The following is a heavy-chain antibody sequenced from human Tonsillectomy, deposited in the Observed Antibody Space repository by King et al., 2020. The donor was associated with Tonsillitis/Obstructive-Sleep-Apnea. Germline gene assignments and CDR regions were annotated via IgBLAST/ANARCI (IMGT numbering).Heavy chain of an antibody. V-gene: IGHV3-33*01. CDR2: IYYDGSKK. Sequence: VQLVESGGGVVQPGRSLRLSCAASGFTFSGQGMHWVRQAPGKGLEWVAVIYYDGSKKYYADSVKGRFTISRDNSKNTVYLQMNSLRAEDTAVYYCARDYLNGAVVVAYYFDYWGQGTLVTVFS. D-gene: IGHD2-2*01. CDR1: GFTFSGQG. CDR3: ARDYLNGAVVVAYYFDY. J-gene: IGHJ4*02.